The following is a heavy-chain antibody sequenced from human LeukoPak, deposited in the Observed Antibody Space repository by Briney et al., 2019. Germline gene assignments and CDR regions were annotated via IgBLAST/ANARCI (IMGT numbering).Heavy chain of an antibody. CDR3: VREGPVGGEFDI. J-gene: IGHJ3*02. Sequence: GGSLRLSCAAMGFDFSNYWMSWVRQTPGKGLEWVANLKQDGSVRGFVDSVKGRFTVSRDNAKKSLYLQMNSLRAEDTALYHCVREGPVGGEFDIWGQGTMVTVSS. CDR2: LKQDGSVR. V-gene: IGHV3-7*01. CDR1: GFDFSNYW. D-gene: IGHD1-26*01.